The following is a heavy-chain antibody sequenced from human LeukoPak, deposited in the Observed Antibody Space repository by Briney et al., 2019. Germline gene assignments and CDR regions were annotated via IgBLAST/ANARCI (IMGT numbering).Heavy chain of an antibody. Sequence: GGSLRLSCTASGLTFSSYSFNWVRQAPGKGLEWVSAVSTGSNYIYYADSVKGRFTISRDNDKNSLYLQMNSLRVEDTAVYYCAKFPSSGWYTNYFDYWGQGTLVTASS. D-gene: IGHD6-19*01. CDR3: AKFPSSGWYTNYFDY. CDR2: VSTGSNYI. V-gene: IGHV3-21*01. CDR1: GLTFSSYS. J-gene: IGHJ4*02.